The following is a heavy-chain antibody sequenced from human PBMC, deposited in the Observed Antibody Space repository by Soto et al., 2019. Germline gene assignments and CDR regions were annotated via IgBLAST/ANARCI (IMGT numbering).Heavy chain of an antibody. CDR2: ISAYNGNT. CDR3: AFGDYYDSSGYYFYY. D-gene: IGHD3-22*01. J-gene: IGHJ4*02. Sequence: ASVKVSFKASGYTFTSYGISWVRQAPGQGLEWMGWISAYNGNTNYAQKLQGRVTMTTDTSTSTAYMELRSLRSDDTAVYYCAFGDYYDSSGYYFYYWGQGTLVTVSS. CDR1: GYTFTSYG. V-gene: IGHV1-18*01.